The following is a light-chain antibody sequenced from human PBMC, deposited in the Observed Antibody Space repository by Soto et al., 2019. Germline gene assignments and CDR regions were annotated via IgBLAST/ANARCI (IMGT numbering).Light chain of an antibody. Sequence: DIHRSQTRATLSASVADRVIITWRASQDIAGYLAWYQHKPGRTPELLIHGASRLQSGVPARFSGSGSGTDFTLTISSLQPEDFGTYYCQQAISFPITFGQRRLLEIK. J-gene: IGKJ5*01. CDR3: QQAISFPIT. CDR1: QDIAGY. CDR2: GAS. V-gene: IGKV1-12*01.